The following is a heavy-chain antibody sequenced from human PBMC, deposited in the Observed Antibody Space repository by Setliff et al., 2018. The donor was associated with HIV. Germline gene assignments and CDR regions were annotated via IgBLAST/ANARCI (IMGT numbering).Heavy chain of an antibody. V-gene: IGHV3-74*01. Sequence: GGSLRLSCTASGVTFSSYWMHWVRQVPGKGLLWVSRINGDGDTTYYADSVKGRFTISRDNAQNTLYLQMNSLRAADTAVYYCARAGSDYAYDIWGQGTKVTVSS. J-gene: IGHJ3*02. CDR3: ARAGSDYAYDI. D-gene: IGHD2-21*02. CDR2: INGDGDTT. CDR1: GVTFSSYW.